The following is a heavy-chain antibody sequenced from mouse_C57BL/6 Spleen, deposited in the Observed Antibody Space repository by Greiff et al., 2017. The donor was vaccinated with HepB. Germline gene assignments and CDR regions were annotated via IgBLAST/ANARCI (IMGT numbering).Heavy chain of an antibody. Sequence: QVQLQQSGAELVRPGTSVKVSCKASGYAFTNYLIEWVKQRSGQGLEWIGVINPGSGGTNYNEKFKGKATLTADKSSSTAYMQLSSLTSEDSAVYFCARSYYSNYEDSMDYWGQGTSVTVSS. J-gene: IGHJ4*01. D-gene: IGHD2-5*01. CDR3: ARSYYSNYEDSMDY. V-gene: IGHV1-54*01. CDR2: INPGSGGT. CDR1: GYAFTNYL.